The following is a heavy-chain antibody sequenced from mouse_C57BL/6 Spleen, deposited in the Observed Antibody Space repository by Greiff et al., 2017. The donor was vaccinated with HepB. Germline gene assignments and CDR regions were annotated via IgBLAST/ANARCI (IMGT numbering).Heavy chain of an antibody. V-gene: IGHV1-18*01. J-gene: IGHJ4*01. CDR1: GYTFTDYN. Sequence: EVQLQQSGPELVKPGASVKIPCKASGYTFTDYNMDWVKQSHGKSLEWIGDINPNNGGTIYNQKFKGKATLTVDKSSSTSYMELRSLTSEDTAVYYCARSYYYDAYYYAMDYWGQGTSVTVSS. CDR2: INPNNGGT. CDR3: ARSYYYDAYYYAMDY. D-gene: IGHD1-1*01.